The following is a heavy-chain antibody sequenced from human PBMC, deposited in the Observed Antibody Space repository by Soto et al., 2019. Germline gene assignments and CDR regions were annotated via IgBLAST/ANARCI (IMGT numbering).Heavy chain of an antibody. CDR3: ARDDVDDALDI. Sequence: SPTLSLTCVISGDSVSSNSAAWNSIRQSPSRGLEWLGRTYYRSKWYNDYAVSVKSRITINPDTSKNQFSLQLNSVTPEDTAVYYCARDDVDDALDIWGPGTMVTVS. CDR2: TYYRSKWYN. CDR1: GDSVSSNSAA. J-gene: IGHJ3*02. V-gene: IGHV6-1*01.